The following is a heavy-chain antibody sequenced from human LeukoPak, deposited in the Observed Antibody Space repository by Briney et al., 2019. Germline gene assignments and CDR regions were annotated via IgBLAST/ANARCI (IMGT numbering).Heavy chain of an antibody. D-gene: IGHD5/OR15-5a*01. CDR2: IYPGDSDT. CDR1: GYSFTSYW. Sequence: GESLKISCKGSGYSFTSYWIGWVRQMPGKGLEWMGIIYPGDSDTRYSPSFQGQVTISADKSISTAYLQWSSLKASDTAMYYCTRPASTPPAYFDYWGQGTLVTVSS. J-gene: IGHJ4*02. CDR3: TRPASTPPAYFDY. V-gene: IGHV5-51*01.